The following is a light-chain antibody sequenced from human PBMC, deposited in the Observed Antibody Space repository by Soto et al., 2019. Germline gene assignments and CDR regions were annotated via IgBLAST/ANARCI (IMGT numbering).Light chain of an antibody. CDR2: DAS. Sequence: EIVLTQSPATLSLFPGERATLSCRASQSVGSYLAWYQHKPGQAPRLLIYDASNRATGIPARFSGSGSGTDFTLTISSLEPEDFAVYYCQQRVSWPLAFGGGTKVEI. V-gene: IGKV3-11*01. J-gene: IGKJ4*01. CDR3: QQRVSWPLA. CDR1: QSVGSY.